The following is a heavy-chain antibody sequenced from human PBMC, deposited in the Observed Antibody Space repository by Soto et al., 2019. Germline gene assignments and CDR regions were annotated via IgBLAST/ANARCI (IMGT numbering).Heavy chain of an antibody. V-gene: IGHV4-39*01. Sequence: PSETLPLTCSVSGRSISEINSYWGWIRQTPGEGLEWIGTIHHTGSTYYNPSLKSRVIISLDTSKNQFSLKLSSVTAADTALYYCARPEGGYGSGYSWFDPWGQGTRVTVSS. CDR1: GRSISEINSY. CDR3: ARPEGGYGSGYSWFDP. J-gene: IGHJ5*02. CDR2: IHHTGST. D-gene: IGHD5-12*01.